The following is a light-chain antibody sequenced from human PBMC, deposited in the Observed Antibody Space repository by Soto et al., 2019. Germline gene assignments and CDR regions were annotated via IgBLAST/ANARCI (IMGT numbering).Light chain of an antibody. V-gene: IGLV2-11*01. Sequence: QSALTQPRSVSGSPRQSVTISCTGTSSDVGGYNYVSWYQQLPGKAPKLMIYDVTKRPSGVPDRFSGSKSGNTASLTISGLQAEDEADYYCCSYAGSYTLVFGGGTKLTVL. CDR2: DVT. CDR1: SSDVGGYNY. CDR3: CSYAGSYTLV. J-gene: IGLJ2*01.